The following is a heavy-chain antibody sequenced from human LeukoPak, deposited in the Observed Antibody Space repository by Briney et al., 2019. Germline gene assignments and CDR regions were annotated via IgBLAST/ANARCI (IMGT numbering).Heavy chain of an antibody. CDR1: GYTFTGYY. CDR3: ARDGHMVRGVIITHWFDP. J-gene: IGHJ5*02. Sequence: ASVKGSCKASGYTFTGYYIHWVRQAPGEGTEWMGWINTDRGGTNYAQKFQGRVTMTRDTSINTAYMELSRLRSDDTAVYYCARDGHMVRGVIITHWFDPWGQGTLVTVSS. D-gene: IGHD3-10*01. V-gene: IGHV1-2*02. CDR2: INTDRGGT.